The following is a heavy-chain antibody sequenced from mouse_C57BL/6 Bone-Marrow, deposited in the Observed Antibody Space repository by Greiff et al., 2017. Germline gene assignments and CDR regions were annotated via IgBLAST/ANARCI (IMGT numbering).Heavy chain of an antibody. Sequence: EVHLVESGPGLVKPSQSLSLTCSVTGYSITSGYYWNWIRQFPGNKLEWMGYISYDGSNNYNPSLKNRISITRDTSKNQFFLKLNSVTTEDTATYYCARDRWDGGYYFDYWGQGTTLTVSS. CDR3: ARDRWDGGYYFDY. CDR2: ISYDGSN. J-gene: IGHJ2*01. D-gene: IGHD4-1*01. CDR1: GYSITSGYY. V-gene: IGHV3-6*01.